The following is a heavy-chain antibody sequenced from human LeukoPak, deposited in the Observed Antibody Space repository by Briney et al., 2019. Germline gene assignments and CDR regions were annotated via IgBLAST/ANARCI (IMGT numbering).Heavy chain of an antibody. CDR3: AREGFGEFY. CDR2: IYTSGST. V-gene: IGHV4-61*02. D-gene: IGHD3-10*01. Sequence: SETLSLTCTVSGGSISSGSYYWSWIRQPAGKGLEWIGRIYTSGSTNYNPSLKSRVTISVDTSKNQFSLKLSSVTAADTAVYYCAREGFGEFYWGQGTLVTVSS. J-gene: IGHJ4*02. CDR1: GGSISSGSYY.